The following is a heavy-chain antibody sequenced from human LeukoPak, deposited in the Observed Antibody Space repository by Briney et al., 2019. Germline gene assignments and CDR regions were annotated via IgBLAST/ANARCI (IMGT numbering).Heavy chain of an antibody. Sequence: PGGSLRLSCAASGSTFSSYAMHWVRQAPGKGLEWVAVISYDGSNKYYADSVKGRFTISRDNSKNTLYLQMNSLRAEDTAVYYCARGIRFYYYGMDVWGQGTTVTVSS. CDR3: ARGIRFYYYGMDV. V-gene: IGHV3-30-3*01. D-gene: IGHD3-3*02. CDR1: GSTFSSYA. CDR2: ISYDGSNK. J-gene: IGHJ6*02.